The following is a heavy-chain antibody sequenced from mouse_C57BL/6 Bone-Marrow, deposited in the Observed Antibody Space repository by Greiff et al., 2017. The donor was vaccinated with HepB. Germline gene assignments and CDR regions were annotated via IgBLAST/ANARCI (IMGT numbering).Heavy chain of an antibody. V-gene: IGHV1-82*01. Sequence: VKLQESGPELVKPGASVKISCKASGYAFSSSWMNWVKQRPGKGLEWIGRIYPGDGDTNYNGKFKGKATLTADKSSSTAYMQLSSLTSEDSAVYFCAREGKLGFAYWGQGTLVTVSA. J-gene: IGHJ3*01. D-gene: IGHD3-3*01. CDR3: AREGKLGFAY. CDR2: IYPGDGDT. CDR1: GYAFSSSW.